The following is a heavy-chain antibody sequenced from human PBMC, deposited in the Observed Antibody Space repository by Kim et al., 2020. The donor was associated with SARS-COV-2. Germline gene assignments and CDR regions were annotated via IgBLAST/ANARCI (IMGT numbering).Heavy chain of an antibody. CDR3: AAPVDSGSFTAIDS. V-gene: IGHV3-53*01. CDR2: IYSSGNT. CDR1: GFTVSSNY. J-gene: IGHJ4*02. Sequence: GGSLRLSCAASGFTVSSNYMTWVRQAPGKGLEWVSVIYSSGNTYYADSVRGRFIISRDISKNTLSLQMKSLKTEDTAVYYCAAPVDSGSFTAIDSWGQGTLVTVSS. D-gene: IGHD3-10*01.